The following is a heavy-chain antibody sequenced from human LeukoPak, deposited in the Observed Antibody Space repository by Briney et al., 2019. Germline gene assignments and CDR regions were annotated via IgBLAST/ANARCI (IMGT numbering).Heavy chain of an antibody. D-gene: IGHD5-24*01. Sequence: KASETLSLTCAVSGGSISSGGYSWSWIRQPPGKGLEWIGYIYHSGSTYYNPSLKSRVTISVDRSKNQFSLKLSSVTAADTAVYYCARTLRDGYNYIDNWGQGTLVTVSS. V-gene: IGHV4-30-2*01. J-gene: IGHJ4*02. CDR3: ARTLRDGYNYIDN. CDR2: IYHSGST. CDR1: GGSISSGGYS.